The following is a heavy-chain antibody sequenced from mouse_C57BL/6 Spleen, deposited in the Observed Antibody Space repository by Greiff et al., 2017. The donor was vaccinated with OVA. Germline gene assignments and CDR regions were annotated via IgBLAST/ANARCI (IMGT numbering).Heavy chain of an antibody. J-gene: IGHJ2*01. D-gene: IGHD1-1*01. CDR2: ISYDGSN. Sequence: ESGPGLVKPSQSLSLTCSVTGYSITSGYYWNWIRQFPGNKLEWMGYISYDGSNNYNPSLKNRISITRDTSKNQFFLKLNSVTTADAAAYDGARDPGSRYFDYWGQGTTLTVSS. CDR1: GYSITSGYY. V-gene: IGHV3-6*01. CDR3: ARDPGSRYFDY.